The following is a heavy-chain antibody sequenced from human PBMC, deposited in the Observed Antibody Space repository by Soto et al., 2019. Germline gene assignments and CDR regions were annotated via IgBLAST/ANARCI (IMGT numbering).Heavy chain of an antibody. Sequence: VQLVESGGGLVQPGGSLRLSCAASGFTVSSNYMNWVRQAPGKGLEWLSVLYSGASTYYADSVKDRFTISRDNSKNTLYLQLNSLRAEDTAIYYCARECGGDCSNAFDLWGQGTMVTVSP. J-gene: IGHJ3*01. CDR2: LYSGAST. D-gene: IGHD2-21*01. CDR3: ARECGGDCSNAFDL. CDR1: GFTVSSNY. V-gene: IGHV3-66*01.